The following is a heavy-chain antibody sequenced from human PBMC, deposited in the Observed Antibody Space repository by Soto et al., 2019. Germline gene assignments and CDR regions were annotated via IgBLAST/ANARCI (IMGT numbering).Heavy chain of an antibody. V-gene: IGHV1-69*13. D-gene: IGHD4-17*01. Sequence: ASVKVSCKASGGTFSSYAISWVRQAPGQGLEWMGGIIPIFGTANYAQKFQGRVTITADESTSTAYMELSSLRSEDTAVYYCASSVGRLRYARDPLDICGQGTMVTV. CDR3: ASSVGRLRYARDPLDI. J-gene: IGHJ3*02. CDR1: GGTFSSYA. CDR2: IIPIFGTA.